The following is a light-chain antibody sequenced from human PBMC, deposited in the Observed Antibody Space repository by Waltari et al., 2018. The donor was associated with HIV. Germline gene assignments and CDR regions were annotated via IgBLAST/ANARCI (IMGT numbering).Light chain of an antibody. V-gene: IGKV1-39*01. CDR2: VST. CDR3: QQSYSKPRT. J-gene: IGKJ1*01. CDR1: QNIGSY. Sequence: DIQMTQSPPSLTASVGDRVTITCRASQNIGSYLHWYQLRPGQAPNVLIYVSTNLHTGVPSRFSGRGSGTDFALTITDLQPEDFVFYFCQQSYSKPRTFGQGTK.